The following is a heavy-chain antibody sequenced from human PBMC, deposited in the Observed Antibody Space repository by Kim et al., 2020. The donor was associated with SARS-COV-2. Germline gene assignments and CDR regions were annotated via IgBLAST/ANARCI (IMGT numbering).Heavy chain of an antibody. V-gene: IGHV3-7*01. CDR1: GFTFSSYW. J-gene: IGHJ6*02. CDR2: IKQDGSEK. Sequence: GGSLRLSCAASGFTFSSYWMSWVRQAPGKGLEWVANIKQDGSEKYYVDSVKGRFTISRDNAKNSLYLQMNSLRAEDTAVYYCARVPHYYYYYGMDVWGQGTTVTVSS. CDR3: ARVPHYYYYYGMDV.